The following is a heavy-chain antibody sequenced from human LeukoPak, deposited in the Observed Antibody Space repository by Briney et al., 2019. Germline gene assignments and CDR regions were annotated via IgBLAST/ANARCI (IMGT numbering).Heavy chain of an antibody. D-gene: IGHD3-10*02. Sequence: GGSLRLSCAASGFTFSSYTLNWVRQAPGKGLEWVSYISSSGSTIYYADSVKGRFTISRDNAKNSLYLQMNSLRAEDTAVYYCAELGITMIGGVWGKGTTVTISS. CDR2: ISSSGSTI. CDR1: GFTFSSYT. CDR3: AELGITMIGGV. V-gene: IGHV3-48*03. J-gene: IGHJ6*04.